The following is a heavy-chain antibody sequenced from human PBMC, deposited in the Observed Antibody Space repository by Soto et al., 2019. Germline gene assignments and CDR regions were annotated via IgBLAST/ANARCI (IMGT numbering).Heavy chain of an antibody. Sequence: GGSLRLSCAASGFTFSSYWMHWVRQTPEKGLVWVSSISSSSSYIYYADTVKGRFTISRDNAKNSLYLQMNSLRAEDTAVYYCARDLDYYDSSGYSDYWGQGT. J-gene: IGHJ4*02. V-gene: IGHV3-21*01. CDR1: GFTFSSYW. CDR3: ARDLDYYDSSGYSDY. CDR2: ISSSSSYI. D-gene: IGHD3-22*01.